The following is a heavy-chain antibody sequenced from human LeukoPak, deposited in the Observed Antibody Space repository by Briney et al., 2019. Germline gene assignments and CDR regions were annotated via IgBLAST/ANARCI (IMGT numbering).Heavy chain of an antibody. J-gene: IGHJ4*02. D-gene: IGHD3-10*01. CDR1: GYSFTSYW. CDR3: ARPSVDGSGSYPY. CDR2: IDPSDSYT. Sequence: GESLKISCKSSGYSFTSYWISWVRQMPGKGLEWMGRIDPSDSYTNYSPSFQGHVTISADKSISTAYLQWSSLKASDTATFYCARPSVDGSGSYPYWGQGTLVTVSS. V-gene: IGHV5-10-1*01.